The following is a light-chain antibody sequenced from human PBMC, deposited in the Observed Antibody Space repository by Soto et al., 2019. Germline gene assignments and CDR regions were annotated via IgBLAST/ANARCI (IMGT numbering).Light chain of an antibody. Sequence: DIQMTQSPSSVSASVGDRVTITCRASEGITNYVSWFQQKPGQAPKSLLYGASTLHSGVPSKFSGSGSGTAFTLTISSLQPEDVATYYCQQYQYYPYTFGQGTKLEIK. CDR2: GAS. J-gene: IGKJ2*01. CDR1: EGITNY. CDR3: QQYQYYPYT. V-gene: IGKV1-16*02.